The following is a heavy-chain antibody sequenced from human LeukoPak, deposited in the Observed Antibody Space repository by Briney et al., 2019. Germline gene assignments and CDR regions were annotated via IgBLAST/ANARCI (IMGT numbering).Heavy chain of an antibody. CDR3: ARAPVVGPYSSSWYNWFDP. D-gene: IGHD6-13*01. CDR2: INPNSGGT. V-gene: IGHV1-2*02. J-gene: IGHJ5*02. CDR1: GYTFTGYY. Sequence: ASVKVSCKASGYTFTGYYMHWVRQAPGQGLEWMGWINPNSGGTNYAQKFQGRVTMTRDTSISTAYMELSRLRSDDTAVYYCARAPVVGPYSSSWYNWFDPWGQGTLVTVSS.